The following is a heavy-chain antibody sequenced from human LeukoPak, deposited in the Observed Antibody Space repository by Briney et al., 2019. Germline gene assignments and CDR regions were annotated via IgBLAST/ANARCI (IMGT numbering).Heavy chain of an antibody. Sequence: GESLKISCKGSGYSFITYWIGWVRQMPGKGLEWMGIIYPGDSDTRYSPSFQGQVTISADKSIRTAYLQWSSLKASDTAKYYCARSRTPMVFNAFDIWGQGTMVTVSS. D-gene: IGHD5-18*01. CDR1: GYSFITYW. J-gene: IGHJ3*02. V-gene: IGHV5-51*01. CDR3: ARSRTPMVFNAFDI. CDR2: IYPGDSDT.